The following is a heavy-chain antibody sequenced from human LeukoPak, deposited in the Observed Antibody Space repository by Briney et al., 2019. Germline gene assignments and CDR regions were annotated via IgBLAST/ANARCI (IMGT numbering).Heavy chain of an antibody. J-gene: IGHJ1*01. CDR3: ATDYYGSGSPHSLRY. V-gene: IGHV1-24*01. CDR1: GYTLTELS. D-gene: IGHD3-10*01. CDR2: FDPEDGET. Sequence: ASVKVPCKVSGYTLTELSMHWVRQAPGKGLEWMGDFDPEDGETIYAQKFQGRVTMTEDTSTDTAYMELSSPRSEDTAVYYCATDYYGSGSPHSLRYWGQGTLVTVTS.